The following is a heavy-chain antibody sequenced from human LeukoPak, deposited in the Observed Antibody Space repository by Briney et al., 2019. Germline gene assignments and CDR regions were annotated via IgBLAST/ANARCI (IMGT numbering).Heavy chain of an antibody. Sequence: TGGSLRLSCAASGFTFSSYGMNWVRQAPGKGLEWVSVIYAGSTTYYADSVKGRFTVSRDNSRNTVYLQMNSLRAEDTAVYYCARTKDRVGGIDWGQGTLVTVSS. V-gene: IGHV3-53*01. CDR3: ARTKDRVGGID. D-gene: IGHD1-26*01. J-gene: IGHJ4*02. CDR2: IYAGSTT. CDR1: GFTFSSYG.